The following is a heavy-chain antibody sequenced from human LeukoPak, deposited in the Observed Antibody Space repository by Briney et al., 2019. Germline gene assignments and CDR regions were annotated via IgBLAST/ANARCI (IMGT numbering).Heavy chain of an antibody. CDR2: IYSGGST. J-gene: IGHJ4*02. CDR3: ARTLTDYGSGSYGYYFDY. Sequence: GGSLRLSCAASGFTVSSNYMSWVRQAPGKGLEWVSVIYSGGSTYYADSVKGRFTISRDNSKNTLYLQMNSLRAEDTAVYYCARTLTDYGSGSYGYYFDYWGQGTLVTVSS. D-gene: IGHD3-10*01. V-gene: IGHV3-66*01. CDR1: GFTVSSNY.